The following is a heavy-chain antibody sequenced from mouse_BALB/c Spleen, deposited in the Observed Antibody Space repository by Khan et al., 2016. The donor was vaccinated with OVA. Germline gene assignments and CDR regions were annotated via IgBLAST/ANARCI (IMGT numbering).Heavy chain of an antibody. Sequence: EVQLQQSGPELMKPGASVKIFCKASGYSFTSYYIHWVKQSHGKSLEWIGYIDPFNGGSSYNQKLKGKATLTLDKSSSTAYMHLSSLTSEDSAVYYCARGGLGLRAYAMDYWGQGTSVTVSS. D-gene: IGHD3-1*01. J-gene: IGHJ4*01. CDR3: ARGGLGLRAYAMDY. CDR2: IDPFNGGS. CDR1: GYSFTSYY. V-gene: IGHV1S135*01.